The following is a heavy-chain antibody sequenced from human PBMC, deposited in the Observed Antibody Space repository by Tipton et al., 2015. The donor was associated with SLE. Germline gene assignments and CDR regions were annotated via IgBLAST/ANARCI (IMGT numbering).Heavy chain of an antibody. CDR2: VSDSGST. J-gene: IGHJ6*03. D-gene: IGHD2/OR15-2a*01. Sequence: TLSLTCSVYGDSSSGYFWTWIRQTPGKGLEWLGEVSDSGSTNYNPSLKSRVTLSVDTSKKQFSLELTSVTAADTAVFFCARVKYLAFYYYMDVWGKGTTVTVSS. CDR1: GDSSSGYF. V-gene: IGHV4-34*01. CDR3: ARVKYLAFYYYMDV.